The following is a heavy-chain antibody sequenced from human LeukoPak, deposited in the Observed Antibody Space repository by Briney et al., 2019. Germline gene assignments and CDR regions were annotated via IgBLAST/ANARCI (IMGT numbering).Heavy chain of an antibody. Sequence: GGSLRLSCAESGVTFCSYGMHWVRQAPGKRLEWGVILRDDGSNKYYADSVKGRFTISRNNSKNTLYLQMNSMRAENTVVYYCAKDTAPPHHVIFGYWGHGTLVTVS. CDR3: AKDTAPPHHVIFGY. CDR1: GVTFCSYG. CDR2: LRDDGSNK. D-gene: IGHD2-21*01. J-gene: IGHJ4*01. V-gene: IGHV3-30*02.